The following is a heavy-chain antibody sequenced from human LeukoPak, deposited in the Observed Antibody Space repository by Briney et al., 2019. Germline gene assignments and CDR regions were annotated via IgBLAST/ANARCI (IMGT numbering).Heavy chain of an antibody. V-gene: IGHV3-23*01. CDR2: IDGSGVTT. D-gene: IGHD6-13*01. CDR3: TKRTPEYSSSRCLDY. CDR1: GFTFSSNT. J-gene: IGHJ4*02. Sequence: GGSLRLSCAASGFTFSSNTMSWVRQAPGRGLAWVSAIDGSGVTTFYADSVKGRFTISRDNSKNTLFLQMNSLRAEDTAIYYCTKRTPEYSSSRCLDYWGQGTLVTVSS.